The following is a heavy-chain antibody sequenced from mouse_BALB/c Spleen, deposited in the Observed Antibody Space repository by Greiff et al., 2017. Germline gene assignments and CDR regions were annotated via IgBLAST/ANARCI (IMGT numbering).Heavy chain of an antibody. J-gene: IGHJ4*01. D-gene: IGHD2-2*01. Sequence: VQLQQSGPELVKPGASVKMSCKASGYTFTDYYMDWVKQSHGESFEWIGRVNPYNGGTSYNQKFKGKATLTVDKSSSTAYMELNSLTSEDSAVYYCARSVYGYDRVYAMDYWGQGTSVTVSS. V-gene: IGHV1-19*01. CDR2: VNPYNGGT. CDR1: GYTFTDYY. CDR3: ARSVYGYDRVYAMDY.